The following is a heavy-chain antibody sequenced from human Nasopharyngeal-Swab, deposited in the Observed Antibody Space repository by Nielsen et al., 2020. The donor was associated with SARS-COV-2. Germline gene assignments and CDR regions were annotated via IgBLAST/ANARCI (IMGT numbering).Heavy chain of an antibody. CDR2: ISYDGSNK. J-gene: IGHJ3*02. V-gene: IGHV3-30-3*01. CDR3: ARGGGGLYSGSYYGAFDI. D-gene: IGHD1-26*01. Sequence: WIRQPPGKGLEWVAVISYDGSNKYYADSVKGRFTISRDNSKNTLYLQMNSLRAEDTAVYYCARGGGGLYSGSYYGAFDIWGQGTMVTVSS.